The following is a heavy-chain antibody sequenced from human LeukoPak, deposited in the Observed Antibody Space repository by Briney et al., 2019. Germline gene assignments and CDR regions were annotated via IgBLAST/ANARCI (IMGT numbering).Heavy chain of an antibody. CDR2: ISSSGSTI. V-gene: IGHV3-11*01. CDR3: AKASRRHCGSTVCYTLDY. Sequence: GGSRRLPCAASGFTFSDYYMSWIRQAPGKGLEWVSYISSSGSTIYYADSVKGRFTISRDNAKNSLYLQMNSLRADDTAVYYCAKASRRHCGSTVCYTLDYWGQGTLVTVSS. D-gene: IGHD2-2*02. J-gene: IGHJ4*02. CDR1: GFTFSDYY.